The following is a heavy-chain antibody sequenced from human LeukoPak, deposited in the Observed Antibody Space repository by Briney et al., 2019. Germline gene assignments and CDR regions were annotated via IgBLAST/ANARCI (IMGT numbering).Heavy chain of an antibody. Sequence: PGGSLRLSCAASGFTFSSYGMHWVRQAPGKGLEWVAVIWYDGSNKYYADSVKGRFTISRDNSKNTLYLQMNSLKTEDTAVYYCTRIYYDFWSGYYTDLDYWGQGTLVTVSS. V-gene: IGHV3-33*01. CDR2: IWYDGSNK. CDR1: GFTFSSYG. CDR3: TRIYYDFWSGYYTDLDY. D-gene: IGHD3-3*01. J-gene: IGHJ4*02.